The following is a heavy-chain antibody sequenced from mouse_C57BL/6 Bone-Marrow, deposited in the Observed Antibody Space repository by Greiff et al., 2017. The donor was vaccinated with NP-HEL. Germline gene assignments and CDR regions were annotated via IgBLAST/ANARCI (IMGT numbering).Heavy chain of an antibody. CDR2: INPYNGGT. D-gene: IGHD1-1*01. CDR3: ARWDYGSSPYYYAMDY. Sequence: VQLQQSGPVLVKPGASVKMSCKASGYTFTDYYMNWVKQSHGKSLEWIGVINPYNGGTSYNQNFKGKATLTVDKSSSTAYMELNSLTSEDSAVYYCARWDYGSSPYYYAMDYWGQGTSVTVSS. V-gene: IGHV1-19*01. CDR1: GYTFTDYY. J-gene: IGHJ4*01.